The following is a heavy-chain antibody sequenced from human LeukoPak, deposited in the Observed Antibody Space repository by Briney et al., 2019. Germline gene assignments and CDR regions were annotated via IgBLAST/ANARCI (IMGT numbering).Heavy chain of an antibody. CDR3: ARDGVQLWLGRYYYYMDV. CDR1: GFTFSSYS. V-gene: IGHV3-21*01. D-gene: IGHD5-18*01. J-gene: IGHJ6*03. CDR2: ISSSSSYI. Sequence: GGSLRLSCAASGFTFSSYSMNWVRQAPGKGLEWVSSISSSSSYIYYADSVKGRFTISRDNAKNSLYLQMNSLRAEDTAVYYCARDGVQLWLGRYYYYMDVWGKGTTVTVSS.